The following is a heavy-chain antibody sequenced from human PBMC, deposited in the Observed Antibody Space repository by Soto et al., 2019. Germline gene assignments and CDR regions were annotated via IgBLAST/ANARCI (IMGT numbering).Heavy chain of an antibody. CDR3: ERFRGFDWYFDL. J-gene: IGHJ2*01. CDR2: IWYDGSNK. V-gene: IGHV3-33*01. CDR1: GFTFSSYG. Sequence: GGSLRLSCAASGFTFSSYGMHWVRQAPGKGLEWVAVIWYDGSNKYYADSVKGRFTISRDNSKNTLYLQMNSLRAEDTAVYYCERFRGFDWYFDLWGRGTLVTVSS. D-gene: IGHD3-10*01.